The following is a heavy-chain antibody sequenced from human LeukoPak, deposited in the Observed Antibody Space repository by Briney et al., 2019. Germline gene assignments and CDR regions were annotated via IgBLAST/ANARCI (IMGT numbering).Heavy chain of an antibody. V-gene: IGHV1-46*01. J-gene: IGHJ6*02. CDR3: ARDDMALGAAGTVNNNYYYYGMDV. Sequence: ASVKVSCKASGYTFTSYYMHWVRQAPGQGLEWMGIINPSGGSTSYAQKFQGRVTMTRDTSTSTVYMELSSLRSEDTAVYYCARDDMALGAAGTVNNNYYYYGMDVWGQGTTVTVSS. D-gene: IGHD6-13*01. CDR1: GYTFTSYY. CDR2: INPSGGST.